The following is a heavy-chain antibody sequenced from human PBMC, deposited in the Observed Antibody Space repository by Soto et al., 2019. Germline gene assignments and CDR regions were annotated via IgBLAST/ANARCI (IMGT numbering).Heavy chain of an antibody. Sequence: PSETLSLTCDVFGDSANRHNYYWTWIRQPPGKDLEWIWNIYFSGSTYYNPSPNTRVTLSIDTSKNHFSMRPTSVTAADTAMYYCARHRAVAGIDYWGQGTLVTAPQ. CDR3: ARHRAVAGIDY. CDR2: IYFSGST. J-gene: IGHJ4*02. D-gene: IGHD6-19*01. CDR1: GDSANRHNYY. V-gene: IGHV4-39*01.